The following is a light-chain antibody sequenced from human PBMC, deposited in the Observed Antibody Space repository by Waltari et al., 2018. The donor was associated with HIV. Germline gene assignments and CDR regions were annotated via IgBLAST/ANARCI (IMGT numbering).Light chain of an antibody. Sequence: DIQMTQSPSTLSASVGDTVTITCRASQSVGTWLAWYQQKPGKAPFLLIYKASSLKSGVPSTFSGSGSGTEVTLTISSLQPDDFAAYYCQQYSSYPRTFGQGTKVEVK. J-gene: IGKJ1*01. V-gene: IGKV1-5*03. CDR3: QQYSSYPRT. CDR2: KAS. CDR1: QSVGTW.